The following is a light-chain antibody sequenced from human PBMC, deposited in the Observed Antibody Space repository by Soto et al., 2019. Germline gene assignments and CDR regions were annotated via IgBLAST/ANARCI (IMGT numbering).Light chain of an antibody. Sequence: EIVLTQSPASLSVSPGERATLSCRASQSIAISLAWYQQKPGLAPRLLIYGASTRATGIPDRFSGSGSGTDFTLTISRLEPEDFAVYYCQQYGSSPRTFGQGTKVEIK. CDR2: GAS. V-gene: IGKV3-20*01. J-gene: IGKJ1*01. CDR3: QQYGSSPRT. CDR1: QSIAIS.